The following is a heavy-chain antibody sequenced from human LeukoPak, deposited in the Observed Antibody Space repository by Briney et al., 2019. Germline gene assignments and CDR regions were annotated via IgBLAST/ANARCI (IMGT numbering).Heavy chain of an antibody. D-gene: IGHD3-3*01. CDR3: AREVQQNYDFWSGYYFPPYYMDV. CDR1: GFTFSSYW. J-gene: IGHJ6*03. Sequence: GGSLRLSCAASGFTFSSYWMHWVRQAPGKGLVWVSRINSDGSSTSYADSVKGRFTISRDNAKNSLYLQMNSLRAEDTAVYYCAREVQQNYDFWSGYYFPPYYMDVWGKGTTVTVSS. CDR2: INSDGSST. V-gene: IGHV3-74*01.